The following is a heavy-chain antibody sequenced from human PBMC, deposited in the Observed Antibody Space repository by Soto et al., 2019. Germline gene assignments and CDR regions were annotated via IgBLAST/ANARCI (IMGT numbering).Heavy chain of an antibody. D-gene: IGHD3-3*01. Sequence: SETLSLTCSVSGGSISSSSYYWGWIRQPPGKGLEWIGSIYYSGSTYYNPSLKSRVTISVDTSKNQFSLKLSSVTAADTAVYYCARHSGGITIFGVVIGWIDYWGQGTLVTVSS. J-gene: IGHJ4*02. CDR3: ARHSGGITIFGVVIGWIDY. CDR1: GGSISSSSYY. V-gene: IGHV4-39*01. CDR2: IYYSGST.